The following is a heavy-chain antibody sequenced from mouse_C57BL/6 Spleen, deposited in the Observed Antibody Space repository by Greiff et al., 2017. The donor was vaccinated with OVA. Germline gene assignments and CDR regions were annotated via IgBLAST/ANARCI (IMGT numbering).Heavy chain of an antibody. V-gene: IGHV5-17*01. J-gene: IGHJ1*03. D-gene: IGHD1-1*01. CDR3: ARGYYGSGYFDV. CDR1: GFTFSDYG. Sequence: EVKLMESGGGLVKPGGSLKLSCAASGFTFSDYGMHWVRQAPEKGLEWVAYISSGSSTIYYADTVKGRFTISRDNAKNTLFLQMTSLRSEDTAMYYCARGYYGSGYFDVWGTGTTVTVSS. CDR2: ISSGSSTI.